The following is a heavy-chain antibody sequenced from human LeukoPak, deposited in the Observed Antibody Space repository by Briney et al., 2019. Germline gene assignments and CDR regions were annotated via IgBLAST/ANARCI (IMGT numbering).Heavy chain of an antibody. CDR2: MNPDSGST. CDR3: ARGMFDSSGSYYYFYYPMDV. V-gene: IGHV1-8*01. Sequence: GASVKVSCKSSGYTFTSHDINWVRQATGQGLEWMGWMNPDSGSTGYAQKFQGRVTMTRNTSINTAYMELSSLRSEDTAVYYCARGMFDSSGSYYYFYYPMDVWGHGATVTVSS. CDR1: GYTFTSHD. D-gene: IGHD3-22*01. J-gene: IGHJ6*02.